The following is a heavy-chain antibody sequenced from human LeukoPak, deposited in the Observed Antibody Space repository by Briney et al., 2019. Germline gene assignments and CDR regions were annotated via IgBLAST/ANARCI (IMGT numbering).Heavy chain of an antibody. Sequence: TGGSLRLSCAASGFTFDDYGMSWVRQAPGKGLEWVSGIKWNGDSTDYADSVKGRFTISRDNARNSLYVQMNSLRAEDTALYYCARGPLTGSMLGDFDYWGQGTLVTVSS. CDR2: IKWNGDST. J-gene: IGHJ4*02. V-gene: IGHV3-20*04. CDR1: GFTFDDYG. CDR3: ARGPLTGSMLGDFDY. D-gene: IGHD7-27*01.